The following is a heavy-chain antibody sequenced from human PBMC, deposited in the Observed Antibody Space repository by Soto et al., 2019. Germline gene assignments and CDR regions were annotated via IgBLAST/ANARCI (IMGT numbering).Heavy chain of an antibody. D-gene: IGHD6-6*01. V-gene: IGHV3-30*18. Sequence: GGSLRLSCAASGFTFSSYGMHWVRQAPGKGLEWVAVISYDGSNKYYADSVKGRFTISRDNSKNTLYLQMNSLRAEDTAVYYCAKDREQLVPNYYYGMDVWGQGTTVTVS. CDR2: ISYDGSNK. J-gene: IGHJ6*02. CDR1: GFTFSSYG. CDR3: AKDREQLVPNYYYGMDV.